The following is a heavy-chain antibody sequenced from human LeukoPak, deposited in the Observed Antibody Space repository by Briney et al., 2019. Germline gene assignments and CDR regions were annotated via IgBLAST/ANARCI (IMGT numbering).Heavy chain of an antibody. J-gene: IGHJ4*02. CDR3: AKTKYYYDRSGYYYDY. D-gene: IGHD3-22*01. Sequence: GGSLRLSCAASGFTFSSYAMSWVRQAPGKGLEWVPAISGSGGSTYYADSVKGRFTISRDNSKNTLYLQMNSLRAEDTAVYYCAKTKYYYDRSGYYYDYWGPGTLVTVSS. CDR2: ISGSGGST. V-gene: IGHV3-23*01. CDR1: GFTFSSYA.